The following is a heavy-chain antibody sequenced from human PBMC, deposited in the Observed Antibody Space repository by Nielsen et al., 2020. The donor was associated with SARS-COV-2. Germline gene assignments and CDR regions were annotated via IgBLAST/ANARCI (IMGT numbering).Heavy chain of an antibody. CDR2: ITPDGITT. CDR3: TKRGLCSSANCYHHFDS. D-gene: IGHD2-2*01. Sequence: GGSLRLSCAASGFTFSTHAMNWVRQAPGKGLEWVAAITPDGITTFYADSGKGRFTISRDNSKNTLFLQMNSLRAEDTAVYYCTKRGLCSSANCYHHFDSWGLGTLVTVSS. J-gene: IGHJ4*02. V-gene: IGHV3-23*01. CDR1: GFTFSTHA.